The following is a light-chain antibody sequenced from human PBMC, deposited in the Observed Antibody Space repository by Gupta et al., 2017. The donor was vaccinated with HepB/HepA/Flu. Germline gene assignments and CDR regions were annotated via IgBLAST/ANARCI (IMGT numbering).Light chain of an antibody. J-gene: IGKJ5*01. CDR1: QSVRSN. CDR3: QQYNYWPPIT. CDR2: GAS. V-gene: IGKV3-15*01. Sequence: EIVMTQSPATLSVSPGERATLSCRASQSVRSNLAWYQQKPGQAPRLLIYGASTRASGIAARFSGSGYGTEFTLTISSRQSEDFAFYYCQQYNYWPPITFGQGTRLEIK.